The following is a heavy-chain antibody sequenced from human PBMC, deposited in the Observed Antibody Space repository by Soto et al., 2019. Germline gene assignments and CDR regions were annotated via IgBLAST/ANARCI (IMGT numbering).Heavy chain of an antibody. CDR3: ASSGGITIFGVVIFDY. CDR2: INHSGST. D-gene: IGHD3-3*01. J-gene: IGHJ4*02. V-gene: IGHV4-34*01. CDR1: GGSFSGYY. Sequence: SETLSLTCAVCGGSFSGYYWSWIRQPPGKGLKWIGEINHSGSTNYNPSLKSRVTISVDTSKNQFSLKLSSVTAADTAVYYCASSGGITIFGVVIFDYWGQGTLVTVSS.